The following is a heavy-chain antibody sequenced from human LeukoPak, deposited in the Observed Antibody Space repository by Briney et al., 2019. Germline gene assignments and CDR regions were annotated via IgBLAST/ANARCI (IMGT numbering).Heavy chain of an antibody. CDR3: ARDRYSDMVRGVNWFDP. CDR1: GYTFTSYG. CDR2: ISAYNGNT. V-gene: IGHV1-18*01. D-gene: IGHD3-10*01. Sequence: ASVKVSCKASGYTFTSYGISWVRQAPGQGLEWMGWISAYNGNTNYAQKLQGRVTMTTDTSTGTAYMELRSLRSDDTAVYYCARDRYSDMVRGVNWFDPWGQGTLVTVSS. J-gene: IGHJ5*02.